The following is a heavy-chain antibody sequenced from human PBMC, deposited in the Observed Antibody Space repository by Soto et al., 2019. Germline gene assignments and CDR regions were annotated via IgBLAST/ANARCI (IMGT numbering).Heavy chain of an antibody. D-gene: IGHD4-4*01. CDR1: GFTFSSYW. Sequence: GSLRLSCAASGFTFSSYWMSWVRQAPGKGLEWVANIKQDGSEKYYVDSVKGRFTISRDNAKNSLYLQMNSLRAEDTAVYYCARFMTTAKRGFDYWGQGTLVTVSS. CDR2: IKQDGSEK. J-gene: IGHJ4*02. CDR3: ARFMTTAKRGFDY. V-gene: IGHV3-7*01.